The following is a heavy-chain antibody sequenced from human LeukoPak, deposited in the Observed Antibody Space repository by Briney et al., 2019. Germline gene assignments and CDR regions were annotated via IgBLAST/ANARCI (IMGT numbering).Heavy chain of an antibody. J-gene: IGHJ6*03. D-gene: IGHD3-3*01. CDR1: GGSISSYY. CDR2: IYTSGST. V-gene: IGHV4-4*07. Sequence: KTSETLSLTCTVSGGSISSYYWSWIRQPAWKGLEWIGRIYTSGSTNYNPSLKSRVTMSVDTSKNQFSLKLSSVTAADTAVYYCARDLVRFLGNYYYMDVWGKGTTVTVSS. CDR3: ARDLVRFLGNYYYMDV.